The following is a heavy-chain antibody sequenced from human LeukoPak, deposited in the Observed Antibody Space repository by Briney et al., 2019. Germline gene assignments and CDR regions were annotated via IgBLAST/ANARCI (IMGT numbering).Heavy chain of an antibody. V-gene: IGHV4-39*07. J-gene: IGHJ5*02. Sequence: SETLSLTCTVSGGSISSSPYYWGWIRQPPGKGLEWTGSIYYSGTTHYNPSLESRVTISVDTSKNQFSLKLASVTAADTAIYYCAKGAGGFSYYNWFDPWGQGTLVTVSS. D-gene: IGHD5-18*01. CDR2: IYYSGTT. CDR1: GGSISSSPYY. CDR3: AKGAGGFSYYNWFDP.